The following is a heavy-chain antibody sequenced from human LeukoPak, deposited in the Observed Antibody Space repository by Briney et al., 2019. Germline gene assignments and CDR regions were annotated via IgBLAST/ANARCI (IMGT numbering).Heavy chain of an antibody. CDR1: GFTFSSYG. Sequence: GRSLRLSCAASGFTFSSYGMSWVRQAPGKGLEWVSAISGSGGSTYYAGSVKGRFTISRDNSKNTLYLQMNSLRAEDTAVYYCAKDPTMVRGVDYWGQGTLVTVSS. CDR3: AKDPTMVRGVDY. V-gene: IGHV3-23*01. CDR2: ISGSGGST. J-gene: IGHJ4*02. D-gene: IGHD3-10*01.